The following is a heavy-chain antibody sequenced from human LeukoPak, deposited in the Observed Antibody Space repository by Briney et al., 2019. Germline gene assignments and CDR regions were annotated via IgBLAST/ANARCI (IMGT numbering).Heavy chain of an antibody. V-gene: IGHV1-69*13. D-gene: IGHD5-12*01. CDR2: IIPIFGTA. Sequence: SVTLSYTASAGTFSSYAISWVRQAPGHGLEWIGGIIPIFGTANYAQKFQGRVTITADESTSTAYMELSSLRSEDTAVYYCARDPLGGLRGYSGYVLLYWGQGTLVTVSS. CDR1: AGTFSSYA. J-gene: IGHJ4*02. CDR3: ARDPLGGLRGYSGYVLLY.